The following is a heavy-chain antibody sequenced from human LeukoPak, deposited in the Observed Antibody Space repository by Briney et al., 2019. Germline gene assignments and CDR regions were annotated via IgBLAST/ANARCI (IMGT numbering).Heavy chain of an antibody. J-gene: IGHJ4*02. CDR1: GFTVSSNY. CDR2: IYSGGST. V-gene: IGHV3-53*01. Sequence: GGSLRLSCAASGFTVSSNYMSWVRQAPGKGLEWVSVIYSGGSTYYADSVKGRFTISRDNSKNTLYLQMNSLRAEDTAVYYCARGGGIAARPVDYWGQGTLVTVSS. CDR3: ARGGGIAARPVDY. D-gene: IGHD6-6*01.